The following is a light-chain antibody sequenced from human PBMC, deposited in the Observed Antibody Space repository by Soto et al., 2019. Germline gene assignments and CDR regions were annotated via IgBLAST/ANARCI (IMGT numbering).Light chain of an antibody. J-gene: IGKJ4*01. CDR2: DAS. V-gene: IGKV3-11*01. Sequence: EIVLTQSPATLSLSPGERATLSCRASQRVSSYLAWYQQKPGQAPRLLIYDASNRATGIPARFSGSGSGTDFTLTISSPEPEAFAVYYCQQRSNWPPFGGGTKVEIK. CDR3: QQRSNWPP. CDR1: QRVSSY.